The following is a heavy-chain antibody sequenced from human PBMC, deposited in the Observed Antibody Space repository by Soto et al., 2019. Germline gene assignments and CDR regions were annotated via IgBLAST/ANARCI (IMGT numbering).Heavy chain of an antibody. J-gene: IGHJ3*02. V-gene: IGHV6-1*01. D-gene: IGHD6-13*01. CDR1: GDSVSSNSAA. CDR2: TYYRSKWYN. Sequence: QVQLQQSGPGLVKPSQTLSLTCAISGDSVSSNSAAWNWIRQYPSRGLEWLGRTYYRSKWYNDYAVSVKSRITINPDTSKNYFPLQLNSVTPEDTAVNYCARAHRAAAGAFDIWGKRTMVTVAS. CDR3: ARAHRAAAGAFDI.